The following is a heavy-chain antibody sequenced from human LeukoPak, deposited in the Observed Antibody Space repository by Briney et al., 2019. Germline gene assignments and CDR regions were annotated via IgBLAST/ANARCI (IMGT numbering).Heavy chain of an antibody. CDR1: GGSISSSSYC. CDR2: VYYSGNT. V-gene: IGHV4-39*01. J-gene: IGHJ4*02. Sequence: SETLSLTCTVSGGSISSSSYCWGWIRQPPGKGLEWIGNVYYSGNTYYNPSLKSRVTISVDTSKNQFSLNLSSVTAADTAVYYCARHVALHCTSSSCYELDYWGQGTLVTVSS. CDR3: ARHVALHCTSSSCYELDY. D-gene: IGHD2-2*01.